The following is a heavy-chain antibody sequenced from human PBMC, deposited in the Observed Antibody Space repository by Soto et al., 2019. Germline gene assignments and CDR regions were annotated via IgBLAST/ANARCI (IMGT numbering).Heavy chain of an antibody. CDR1: GGSISSGGYY. V-gene: IGHV4-31*03. D-gene: IGHD3-16*01. Sequence: SETLSLTCTVSGGSISSGGYYWSWIRQHPGKGLEWIGYIYYSGSTYYNPSLKSRVTISVDTSKNQFSLKLSSVTAADTAVYYCASALIMITIGEVSYYFDYWGQGAVLPVSS. CDR3: ASALIMITIGEVSYYFDY. CDR2: IYYSGST. J-gene: IGHJ4*02.